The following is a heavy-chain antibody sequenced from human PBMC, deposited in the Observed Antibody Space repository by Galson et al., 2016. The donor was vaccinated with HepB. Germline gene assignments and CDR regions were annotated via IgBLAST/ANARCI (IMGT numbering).Heavy chain of an antibody. V-gene: IGHV3-23*01. J-gene: IGHJ6*02. D-gene: IGHD2-21*02. Sequence: SLRLSCAGSGFTFDRHAMNRVRQAPGKGLEWVSGIGSIGGSTHYADSVKGRVTISRDNSQNTLYLQINQLRVEDTAVYYCAKDRDNIVLTAHGMDVWGQGATVTVSS. CDR1: GFTFDRHA. CDR3: AKDRDNIVLTAHGMDV. CDR2: IGSIGGST.